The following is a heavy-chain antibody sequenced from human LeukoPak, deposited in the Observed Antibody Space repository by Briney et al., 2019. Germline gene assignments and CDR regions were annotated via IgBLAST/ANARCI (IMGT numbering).Heavy chain of an antibody. V-gene: IGHV4-31*03. Sequence: SETLSLTCTVSGDSISSGGYYWSWIRQRPGEGLEWIGYIYYSGNTYYTPSLKGRVTISLDTSKNQFSLKLSFVTAADTAVYYCAKYDYYDSSGYFYAGDWGQGTLVTVSS. D-gene: IGHD3-22*01. CDR2: IYYSGNT. CDR3: AKYDYYDSSGYFYAGD. CDR1: GDSISSGGYY. J-gene: IGHJ4*02.